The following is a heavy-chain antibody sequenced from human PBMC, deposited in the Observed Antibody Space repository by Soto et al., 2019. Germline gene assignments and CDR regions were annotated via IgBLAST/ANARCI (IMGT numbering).Heavy chain of an antibody. V-gene: IGHV4-59*08. CDR2: IYYSGST. CDR3: ARQSGTVAGTWWFDP. J-gene: IGHJ5*02. D-gene: IGHD6-19*01. Sequence: SETLSLTCTVSGGSISSYYWSWIRQPPGKGLEWIGYIYYSGSTNYNPSLKSRVTISVDTSKNQFSLKLSSVTAADTAVYYCARQSGTVAGTWWFDPWGLGALVTVSS. CDR1: GGSISSYY.